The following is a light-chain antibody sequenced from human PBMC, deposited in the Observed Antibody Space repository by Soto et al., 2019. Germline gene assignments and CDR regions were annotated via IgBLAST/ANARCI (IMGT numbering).Light chain of an antibody. CDR3: QQYDSLPYT. CDR1: QDINDY. Sequence: EIQMTQSPSSLSASLGDRVTITCQARQDINDYSYYYQQQPGQAPRLLIYGASVLEVGVPSRFSGSGSGTHFTSTIRSLQPADVATYYCQQYDSLPYTFGQGTRLEIK. CDR2: GAS. V-gene: IGKV1-33*01. J-gene: IGKJ2*01.